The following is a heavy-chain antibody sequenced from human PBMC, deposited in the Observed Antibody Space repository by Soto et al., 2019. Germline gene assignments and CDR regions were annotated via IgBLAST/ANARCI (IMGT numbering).Heavy chain of an antibody. V-gene: IGHV4-4*02. J-gene: IGHJ4*02. D-gene: IGHD4-4*01. CDR1: GGSINSNNW. CDR3: AFPATNDFDY. CDR2: VYHSGST. Sequence: PSETLSLTCAVSGGSINSNNWWSWVRQPPGKGLEWIGEVYHSGSTNYNPSLKSRVAISMDQSKNLFSLTLSSVAAADTAVYYCAFPATNDFDYWGQGSRVTVSS.